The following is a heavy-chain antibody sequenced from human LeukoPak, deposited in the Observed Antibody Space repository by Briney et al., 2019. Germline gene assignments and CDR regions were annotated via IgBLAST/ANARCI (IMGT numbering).Heavy chain of an antibody. CDR1: GFAFNNYV. D-gene: IGHD3-3*01. Sequence: GGSLRLSCAASGFAFNNYVISWVRQAPGKGLEWVSSVSGSGGGTYYTDSVKGRFTISRDNSKNTLYLQMNSLRAEDTAVYYCARDSTTSGSYYGMDVWGQGTTVTVSS. CDR3: ARDSTTSGSYYGMDV. J-gene: IGHJ6*02. V-gene: IGHV3-23*01. CDR2: VSGSGGGT.